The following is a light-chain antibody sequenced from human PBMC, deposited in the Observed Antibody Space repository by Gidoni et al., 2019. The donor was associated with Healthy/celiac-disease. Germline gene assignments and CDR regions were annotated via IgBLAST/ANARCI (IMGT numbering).Light chain of an antibody. CDR1: KSVSSN. J-gene: IGKJ1*01. CDR3: QQYNNWPPWT. V-gene: IGKV3-15*01. CDR2: GAS. Sequence: EIVMTQSPATLSVSPGERATLACRASKSVSSNFAWYQQKPGQAPRLLIYGASTRATGIPARFSGSGSWTEFTLTISSLQSEDFAVYYCQQYNNWPPWTFGQGTKVEIK.